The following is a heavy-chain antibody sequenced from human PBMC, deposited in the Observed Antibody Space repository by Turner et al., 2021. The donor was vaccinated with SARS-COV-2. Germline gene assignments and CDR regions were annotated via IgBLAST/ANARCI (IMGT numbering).Heavy chain of an antibody. Sequence: QVQLVQAGAELQKPGASVKVSCKASGYTFTTYYLHWVRQAPGHGLEWMGMITPSSGYTTYAQTFQGRVTMTRDTSTTTVYMDLSSLTFEDTAVYFCTRSRPGSTVTFDYWGQGTLVTVSS. V-gene: IGHV1-46*03. CDR3: TRSRPGSTVTFDY. D-gene: IGHD4-17*01. CDR2: ITPSSGYT. J-gene: IGHJ4*02. CDR1: GYTFTTYY.